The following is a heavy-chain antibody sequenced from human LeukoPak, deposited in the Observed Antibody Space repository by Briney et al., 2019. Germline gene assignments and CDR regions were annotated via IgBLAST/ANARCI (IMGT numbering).Heavy chain of an antibody. V-gene: IGHV3-21*01. CDR3: ARSGLSYFDY. D-gene: IGHD2-8*02. CDR1: GFTFSSYS. J-gene: IGHJ4*02. Sequence: GGSLRLSCAAYGFTFSSYSMNWVRQAPGKGLEWVSSISSSSSYIYYADSVKGRFTISRDNAKNSLYLQMNSLRAEDTAVYYCARSGLSYFDYWGQGTLVTVSS. CDR2: ISSSSSYI.